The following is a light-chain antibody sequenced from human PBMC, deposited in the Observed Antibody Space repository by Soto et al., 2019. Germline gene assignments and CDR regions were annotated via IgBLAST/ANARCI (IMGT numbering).Light chain of an antibody. V-gene: IGKV3-15*01. CDR2: GAS. J-gene: IGKJ4*01. CDR3: QQYNKWPLT. CDR1: ESVSNN. Sequence: EIELTQSPATLSVSQGERATLSCRASESVSNNLAWYQQKPGQAPRLLIFGASARATGVPARFSGSGSGTEFTLTISSLQSEDVAVYYCQQYNKWPLTFGGGTKVEIK.